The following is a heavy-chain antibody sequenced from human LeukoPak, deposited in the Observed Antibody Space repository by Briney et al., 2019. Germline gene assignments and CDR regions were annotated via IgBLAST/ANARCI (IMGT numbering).Heavy chain of an antibody. CDR1: GFTFSDYY. V-gene: IGHV3-11*01. Sequence: GGSLRLSCAASGFTFSDYYMSWIRQAPGKGLEWVSYISSSGSTIYYADSVKGRFTISRDNAKNSLYLRMNSLRAEDTALYYCAKDLYYYDSSGYVFGAFDIWGQGTMVTVSS. CDR3: AKDLYYYDSSGYVFGAFDI. CDR2: ISSSGSTI. D-gene: IGHD3-22*01. J-gene: IGHJ3*02.